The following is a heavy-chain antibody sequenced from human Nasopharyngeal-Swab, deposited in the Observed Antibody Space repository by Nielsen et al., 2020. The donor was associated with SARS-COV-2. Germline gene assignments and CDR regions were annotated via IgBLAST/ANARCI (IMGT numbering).Heavy chain of an antibody. D-gene: IGHD5-12*01. CDR1: GFTFSSYA. V-gene: IGHV3-30*04. CDR2: ISYDGGNK. CDR3: AKDHYSGYDPNWFDP. Sequence: GESLKISCAASGFTFSSYAMNWVRQAPGKGLEWVAVISYDGGNKYYADSVKGRFTISRDNSKNTLYLQMNSLRAEDTAVYYCAKDHYSGYDPNWFDPWGQGTLVTVSS. J-gene: IGHJ5*02.